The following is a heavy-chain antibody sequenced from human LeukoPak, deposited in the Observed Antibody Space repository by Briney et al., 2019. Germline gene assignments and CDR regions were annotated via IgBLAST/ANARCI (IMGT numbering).Heavy chain of an antibody. CDR3: ARLDNSGYYTIDS. V-gene: IGHV4-39*01. Sequence: SETLSLTCTVSGGSISSRHHYWGWIRQPPGKGLEWIGIIFYSGSTHYNPSLKSRVTVSVDTSKNQFSLKLSSVTAADTAVYYCARLDNSGYYTIDSWGQGTLVTVSS. CDR2: IFYSGST. D-gene: IGHD3-22*01. J-gene: IGHJ4*02. CDR1: GGSISSRHHY.